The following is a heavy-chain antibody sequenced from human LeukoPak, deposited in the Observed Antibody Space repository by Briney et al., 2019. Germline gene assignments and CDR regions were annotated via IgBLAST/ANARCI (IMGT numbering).Heavy chain of an antibody. CDR1: GGSISSGDYY. D-gene: IGHD1-26*01. Sequence: PSQTLSLTCTVSGGSISSGDYYWSWIRQPPGKGLEWIGYIYYSGSTYYNPSLKSRVTISVDTSKTQVSLKLSSVPAADTAVYYCASPRARGGSYPFDYWGQGTLVTVSS. J-gene: IGHJ4*02. CDR2: IYYSGST. V-gene: IGHV4-30-4*08. CDR3: ASPRARGGSYPFDY.